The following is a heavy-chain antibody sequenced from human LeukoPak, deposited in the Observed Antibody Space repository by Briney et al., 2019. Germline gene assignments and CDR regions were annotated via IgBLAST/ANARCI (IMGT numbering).Heavy chain of an antibody. J-gene: IGHJ4*02. V-gene: IGHV3-21*01. CDR2: ISSSSSCI. D-gene: IGHD2-2*01. CDR1: GFTFSSYS. Sequence: PGGSLRLSCAASGFTFSSYSMNWVRQAPGKGLEWVSSISSSSSCIYYADPVKGRFTISRDNAKNPLYLQMNSLRAEDTAVYYCARDVLGYCSSTSCYPYWGQGTLVTVSS. CDR3: ARDVLGYCSSTSCYPY.